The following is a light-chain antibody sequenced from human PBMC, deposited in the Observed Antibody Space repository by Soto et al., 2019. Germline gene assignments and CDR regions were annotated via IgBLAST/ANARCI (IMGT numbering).Light chain of an antibody. J-gene: IGLJ3*02. CDR1: SSDVGSYNR. V-gene: IGLV2-18*02. CDR3: SSYTSSGTWV. Sequence: QSALTQPPSVSGSPGQSVTISCTGTSSDVGSYNRVSWYQQPPGTAPKLMICQVSNRPSGVPDRFSGSKSGNTASLTISGLQAEDEADYYCSSYTSSGTWVFGGGTNSPS. CDR2: QVS.